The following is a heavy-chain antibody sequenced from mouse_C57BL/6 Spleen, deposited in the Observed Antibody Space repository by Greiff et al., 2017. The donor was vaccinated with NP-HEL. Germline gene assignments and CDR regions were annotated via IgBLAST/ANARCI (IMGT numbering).Heavy chain of an antibody. J-gene: IGHJ1*03. CDR1: GYTFTSYW. Sequence: EVQLQQSGTVLARPGASVKMSCKTSGYTFTSYWMHWVKQRPGQGLEWIGAIYPGNSDTSYNQKFKGKAKLTAGTSASTAYMELSSLTNEDSAVYYRTREGTIATVVGGWYFDVWGTGTTVTVSS. CDR2: IYPGNSDT. V-gene: IGHV1-5*01. D-gene: IGHD1-1*01. CDR3: TREGTIATVVGGWYFDV.